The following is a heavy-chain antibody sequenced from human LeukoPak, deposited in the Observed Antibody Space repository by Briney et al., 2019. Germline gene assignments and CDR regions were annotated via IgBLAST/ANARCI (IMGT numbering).Heavy chain of an antibody. J-gene: IGHJ4*02. Sequence: SETLSLTCTVSGGSISSGGYYWSWIRQHPGKGLEWIGYIYYSGSTYYNPSLKSRVTISVDTSKNQFSLKLSSVTAADTAVYYCARTITMVQGVIISRYFDYWGQGTLVTVSS. CDR1: GGSISSGGYY. V-gene: IGHV4-31*03. D-gene: IGHD3-10*01. CDR2: IYYSGST. CDR3: ARTITMVQGVIISRYFDY.